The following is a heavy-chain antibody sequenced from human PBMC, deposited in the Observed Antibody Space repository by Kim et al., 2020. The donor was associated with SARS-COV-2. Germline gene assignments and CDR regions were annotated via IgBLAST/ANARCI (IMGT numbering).Heavy chain of an antibody. D-gene: IGHD2-8*02. Sequence: GGSLRLSCVASGFTFSHYPMHWVRQAPGKGLEWVAVSSSDGTKEDYADSVKGRFTISRDISKNILFLQMDRLRAKDTALYYCAREGYGGVSTWGCFDHWGQGTLVPVSS. V-gene: IGHV3-30-3*01. CDR3: AREGYGGVSTWGCFDH. CDR1: GFTFSHYP. CDR2: SSSDGTKE. J-gene: IGHJ4*02.